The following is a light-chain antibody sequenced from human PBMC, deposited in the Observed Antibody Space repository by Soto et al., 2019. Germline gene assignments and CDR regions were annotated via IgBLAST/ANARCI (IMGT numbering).Light chain of an antibody. V-gene: IGKV3-20*01. Sequence: ENVLTQSPDTLSLSPGERATPSCRASQSVSSSYLAWYQHKPGQAPRLLIYGASSRATGIPDRFSVSGSGTDFTLTISRLEPEDFAVYYCHQYGSSITFGQGTRLEIK. CDR3: HQYGSSIT. CDR2: GAS. J-gene: IGKJ5*01. CDR1: QSVSSSY.